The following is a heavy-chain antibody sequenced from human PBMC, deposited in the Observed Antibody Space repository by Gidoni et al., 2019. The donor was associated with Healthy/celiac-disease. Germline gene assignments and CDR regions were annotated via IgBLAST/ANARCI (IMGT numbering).Heavy chain of an antibody. CDR1: GGSISSGGYY. V-gene: IGHV4-31*03. J-gene: IGHJ3*02. CDR3: ARVGYYDFWSGSKGGAFDI. D-gene: IGHD3-3*01. CDR2: IYDSGST. Sequence: QVQLQESGPGLVKPSQTLSLTCTVSGGSISSGGYYWSWIRQHPGKGMEWIGYIYDSGSTYYNPSLKSRVTISVDTSKNQFSLKLSSVTAADTAVYYCARVGYYDFWSGSKGGAFDIWGQGTMVTVSS.